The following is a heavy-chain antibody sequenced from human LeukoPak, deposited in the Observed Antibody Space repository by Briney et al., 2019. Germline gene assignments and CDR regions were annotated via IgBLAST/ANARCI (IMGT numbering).Heavy chain of an antibody. CDR1: GGTFSSYY. CDR2: IIPIFGTA. D-gene: IGHD4-23*01. CDR3: ARGAYGVNSA. Sequence: SVKVSFKASGGTFSSYYISWVRPAPGQGLEWMGGIIPIFGTANYAQKFQGRVTITADESTSTAYMELSSLRSEDTAVYYCARGAYGVNSAWGQGTLVTVSS. J-gene: IGHJ4*02. V-gene: IGHV1-69*13.